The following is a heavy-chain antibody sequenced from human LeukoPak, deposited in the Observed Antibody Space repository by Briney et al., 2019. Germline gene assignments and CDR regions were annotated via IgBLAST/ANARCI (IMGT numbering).Heavy chain of an antibody. CDR3: AASGYYDSSGYYSFDY. V-gene: IGHV1-18*01. J-gene: IGHJ4*02. D-gene: IGHD3-22*01. CDR2: TSAYNGNT. Sequence: ASVKVSCKASGYTFTSYGISWVRQAPGQGLEWMGWTSAYNGNTNYAQKLQGRVTMTTDTSTSTAYMELRSLRSDDTAVYYCAASGYYDSSGYYSFDYWGQGTLVTVSS. CDR1: GYTFTSYG.